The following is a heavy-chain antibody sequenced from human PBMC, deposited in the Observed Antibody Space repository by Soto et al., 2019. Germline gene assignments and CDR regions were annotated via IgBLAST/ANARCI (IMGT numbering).Heavy chain of an antibody. CDR3: TRDRNGDHIGAFDF. D-gene: IGHD4-17*01. CDR2: ISGSGGGT. CDR1: KFTFSAYA. J-gene: IGHJ3*01. Sequence: EVQVVESGGGLVQPGGSLRLSCATSKFTFSAYAMTWVRQAPGEGLGWVSSISGSGGGTSYADSVKGRFSISRDNSKNTLYLRMNSLRVEDTAVYYCTRDRNGDHIGAFDFWGQGIVVTVSS. V-gene: IGHV3-23*04.